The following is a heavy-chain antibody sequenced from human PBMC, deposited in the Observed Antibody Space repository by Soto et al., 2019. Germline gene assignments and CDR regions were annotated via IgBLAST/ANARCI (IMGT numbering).Heavy chain of an antibody. D-gene: IGHD6-19*01. CDR3: ARGGPYSSGWYVNYYYYMDV. V-gene: IGHV4-31*03. CDR2: IYYSGST. J-gene: IGHJ6*03. Sequence: QVQLQESGPGLVKPSQTLSLTCTVSGGSISSGGYYWSWIRQHPGKGLEWIGYIYYSGSTYYNPSLKSRVTISLDTSKNQFSLKLSSVTAADTAVYYCARGGPYSSGWYVNYYYYMDVWGKGTTVTVSS. CDR1: GGSISSGGYY.